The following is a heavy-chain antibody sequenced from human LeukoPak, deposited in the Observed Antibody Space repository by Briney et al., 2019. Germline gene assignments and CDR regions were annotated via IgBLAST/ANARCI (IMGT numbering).Heavy chain of an antibody. D-gene: IGHD4-11*01. CDR2: IYPADSDT. V-gene: IGHV5-51*01. CDR1: GYSFTSYW. J-gene: IGHJ3*02. CDR3: AITGGLQSAHDAFDI. Sequence: GESLKISCKGSGYSFTSYWIGWVRQMPGKGLEWMGIIYPADSDTNYNPSFQGQVTISADKSVSTAYLQWSSLKASDSAMYYCAITGGLQSAHDAFDIWGQGTLVTVSS.